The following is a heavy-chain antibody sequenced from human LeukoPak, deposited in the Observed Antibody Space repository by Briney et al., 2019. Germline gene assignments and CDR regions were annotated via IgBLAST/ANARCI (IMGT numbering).Heavy chain of an antibody. CDR3: AKDGSVTMIVVVITYFDY. CDR2: IRYDGSNK. D-gene: IGHD3-22*01. Sequence: GGSLRLSCAASGFTLSSYGMHWVRQAPGKGLEWVAFIRYDGSNKYYADSVKGRFTISRDNSKNTLYLQMNSLRAEDTAVYYCAKDGSVTMIVVVITYFDYWGQGTLVTVSS. J-gene: IGHJ4*02. CDR1: GFTLSSYG. V-gene: IGHV3-30*02.